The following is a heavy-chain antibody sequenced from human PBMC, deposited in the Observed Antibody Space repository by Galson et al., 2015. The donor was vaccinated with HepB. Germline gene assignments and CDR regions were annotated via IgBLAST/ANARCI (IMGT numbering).Heavy chain of an antibody. CDR1: GFTFSSYA. CDR3: AKDPGYSSGSSQDY. D-gene: IGHD6-19*01. V-gene: IGHV3-23*01. CDR2: ISGSGGST. J-gene: IGHJ4*02. Sequence: SLRLSCAASGFTFSSYAMSWVRQAPGKGLEWVSAISGSGGSTYYADSVKGRFTISRDNSKNTLYLQMNSLRAEDTAVYYCAKDPGYSSGSSQDYWGQGTLVTVSS.